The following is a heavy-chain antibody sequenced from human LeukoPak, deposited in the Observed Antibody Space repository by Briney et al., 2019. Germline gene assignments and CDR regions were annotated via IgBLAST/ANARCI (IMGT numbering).Heavy chain of an antibody. J-gene: IGHJ4*02. V-gene: IGHV1-8*01. D-gene: IGHD5-12*01. CDR2: MNPNSGNT. CDR3: AREDIVATEPDY. Sequence: ASVKVSCKASGYTFTSYDINWVRQATGQGLEWMGWMNPNSGNTGYAQKFQGRVTMTRNTSISTAYMELSSLRSEDTAVYYCAREDIVATEPDYWGQGTLVTVSS. CDR1: GYTFTSYD.